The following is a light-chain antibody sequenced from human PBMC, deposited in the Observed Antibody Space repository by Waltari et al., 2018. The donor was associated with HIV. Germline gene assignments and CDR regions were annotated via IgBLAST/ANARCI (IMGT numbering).Light chain of an antibody. CDR3: CSYAGSSTLEV. CDR2: EGS. J-gene: IGLJ2*01. CDR1: SSDVGSYNL. V-gene: IGLV2-23*01. Sequence: SALPQPASVSGSPGQSISISCTGTSSDVGSYNLVSWYQQHPGKAPKLMIYEGSKRPSGVSNRFSGSKSGNTASLTISGLQAEDEADYYCCSYAGSSTLEVFGGGTKLTVL.